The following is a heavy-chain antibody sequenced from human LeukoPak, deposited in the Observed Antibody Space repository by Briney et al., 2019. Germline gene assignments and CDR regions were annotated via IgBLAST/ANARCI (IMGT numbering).Heavy chain of an antibody. CDR3: TTRRQDGW. CDR1: GLTFSDAW. Sequence: GGSLRLSCVGSGLTFSDAWMSWVRQAPGKGLEWVGRIKSKSDGGTIDYAAPVKGRFTISRDDSRNTLYLQMNSLKTEDTAVYYCTTRRQDGWWGQGTLVTVS. J-gene: IGHJ4*02. CDR2: IKSKSDGGTI. D-gene: IGHD2-15*01. V-gene: IGHV3-15*01.